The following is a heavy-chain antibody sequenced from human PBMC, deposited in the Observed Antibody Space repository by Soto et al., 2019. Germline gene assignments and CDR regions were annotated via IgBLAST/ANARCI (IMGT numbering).Heavy chain of an antibody. D-gene: IGHD3-3*01. CDR3: AHRATMTIFGLIIDNGIWFDP. V-gene: IGHV2-5*02. J-gene: IGHJ5*02. CDR1: GFSLSTSGAA. CDR2: IYWDGDK. Sequence: QINLIESGPTLVKPTQTLTLTCTFSGFSLSTSGAAVGWVRQPPGRALEWLALIYWDGDKRYNASLGNRLTITKDTSMNQVVLTLTNVDPADTATYYCAHRATMTIFGLIIDNGIWFDPWGQGTPGHRLL.